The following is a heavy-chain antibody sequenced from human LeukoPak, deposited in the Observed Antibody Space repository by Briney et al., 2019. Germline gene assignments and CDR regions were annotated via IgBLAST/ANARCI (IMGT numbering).Heavy chain of an antibody. CDR1: GFTFSSYS. CDR2: ISSSSSTI. D-gene: IGHD6-19*01. J-gene: IGHJ5*02. CDR3: ARAVAGDNEGNWFDP. Sequence: GGSLRLSCAASGFTFSSYSMNWVRQAPGKGLEWVSYISSSSSTIYYADSVKGRFTISRDNAKNSLYLQMNSLRAGDTAVYYCARAVAGDNEGNWFDPWGQGTLVTVSS. V-gene: IGHV3-48*01.